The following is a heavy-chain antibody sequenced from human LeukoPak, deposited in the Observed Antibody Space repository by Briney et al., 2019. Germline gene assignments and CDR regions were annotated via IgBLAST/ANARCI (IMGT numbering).Heavy chain of an antibody. CDR3: ARDPSSYSGSYFGANWFDP. J-gene: IGHJ5*02. CDR2: INPNSGGT. Sequence: ASVKVSCKASGHTFTGYYMHWVRQAPGQGLEWMGWINPNSGGTNYAQKFQGRVTMTRDTSISTAYMELSRLRSDDTAVYYCARDPSSYSGSYFGANWFDPWGQGTLVTVSS. D-gene: IGHD1-26*01. V-gene: IGHV1-2*02. CDR1: GHTFTGYY.